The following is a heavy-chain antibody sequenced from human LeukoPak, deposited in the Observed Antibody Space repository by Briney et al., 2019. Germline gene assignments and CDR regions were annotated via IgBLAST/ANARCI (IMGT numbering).Heavy chain of an antibody. Sequence: PSETLSLTCTVSGGSISSYYWSWIRQPAGKGLEWIERIYTSGSTNYNPSLKSRVTISVDTSKNQFSLKLSSVTAADTAVYYCARGKGYCSSTSCSYFDYWGQGTLVTVSS. V-gene: IGHV4-4*07. J-gene: IGHJ4*02. CDR1: GGSISSYY. CDR3: ARGKGYCSSTSCSYFDY. CDR2: IYTSGST. D-gene: IGHD2-2*01.